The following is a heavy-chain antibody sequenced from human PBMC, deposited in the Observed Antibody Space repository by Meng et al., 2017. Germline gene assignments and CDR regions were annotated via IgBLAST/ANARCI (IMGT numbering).Heavy chain of an antibody. CDR2: MNPNSGNT. CDR1: GYTFTSYD. D-gene: IGHD6-19*01. J-gene: IGHJ4*02. V-gene: IGHV1-8*01. Sequence: VQLGAEWKKPGASVKFSCKASGYTFTSYDINWVRQDTGQGLEWMGWMNPNSGNTGYAQKFQGRVTMTRNTSISTAYMELSSLRSEDTAVYYCARYVAVAGVDYWGQGTLVTVSS. CDR3: ARYVAVAGVDY.